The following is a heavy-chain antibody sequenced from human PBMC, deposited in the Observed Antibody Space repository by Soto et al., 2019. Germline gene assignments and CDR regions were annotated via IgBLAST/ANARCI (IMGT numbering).Heavy chain of an antibody. CDR3: ASNDDIFTGSYYYGMDV. CDR2: IPPIFGTA. D-gene: IGHD3-9*01. V-gene: IGHV1-69*12. CDR1: GGTFSRHG. J-gene: IGHJ6*02. Sequence: QVQLVQSGAEVKKPGSSVKVSCKASGGTFSRHGISWVRQAPGQGLEWLGGIPPIFGTANYPQKFQGRVTINAGEYTSTAYMELSSLRSEDTAVYYCASNDDIFTGSYYYGMDVWGQGTTVTLSS.